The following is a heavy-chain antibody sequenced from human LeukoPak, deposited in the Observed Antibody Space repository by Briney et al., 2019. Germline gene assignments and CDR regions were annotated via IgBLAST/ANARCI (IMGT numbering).Heavy chain of an antibody. Sequence: GGSLRLSCAVSGFTVSTNHMTWVRQAPGKGLEWVSAINDVDTPYYADTVRGRFTISRDTAKNTLYLQMKSLRDEDTAVYYCARDMIHSSGAFDSWGQGTLVTVSS. CDR1: GFTVSTNH. D-gene: IGHD3-22*01. V-gene: IGHV3-53*01. CDR3: ARDMIHSSGAFDS. J-gene: IGHJ4*02. CDR2: INDVDTP.